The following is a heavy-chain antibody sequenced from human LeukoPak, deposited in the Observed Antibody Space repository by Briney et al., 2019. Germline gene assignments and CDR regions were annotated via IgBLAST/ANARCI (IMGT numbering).Heavy chain of an antibody. Sequence: PSETLSLTCTVSGGSISSGGYYWSWIRQPPGKGLEWIGYIYHSGSTYYNPSLKSRVTISVDRSKNQFSLKLSSVTAADTAVYYCARGESSYYFDYWGQGTLVTVSS. D-gene: IGHD6-6*01. CDR2: IYHSGST. V-gene: IGHV4-30-2*01. CDR3: ARGESSYYFDY. J-gene: IGHJ4*02. CDR1: GGSISSGGYY.